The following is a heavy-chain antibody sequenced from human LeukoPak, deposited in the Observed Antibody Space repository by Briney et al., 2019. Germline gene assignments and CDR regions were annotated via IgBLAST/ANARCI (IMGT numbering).Heavy chain of an antibody. CDR3: AKRSGPGGPFDY. CDR1: GFTFSSYA. Sequence: GGSLRLSCAASGFTFSSYAMSWVRQAPGRGLEWVSNISPGGSTNYADSVEGRFTISRDNYKNTMYLQMNSLRAEDTAVYYCAKRSGPGGPFDYWGQGILVTVSS. D-gene: IGHD1-26*01. V-gene: IGHV3-23*01. CDR2: ISPGGST. J-gene: IGHJ4*02.